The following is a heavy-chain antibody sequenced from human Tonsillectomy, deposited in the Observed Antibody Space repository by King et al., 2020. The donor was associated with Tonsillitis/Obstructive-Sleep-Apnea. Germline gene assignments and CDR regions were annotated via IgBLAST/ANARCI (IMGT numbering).Heavy chain of an antibody. J-gene: IGHJ6*03. V-gene: IGHV3-30*04. CDR3: ARVGGYCSGGSCYPRYYYYMDV. D-gene: IGHD2-15*01. Sequence: VQLVESGGGVVQPGRSLRLSCAASGFTFSSYAMHWVRQAPGKGLEWVAVISYDGSNKYYVDSVKGRFTISRDNSKNTLYLQMNSLRAEDTAVYYCARVGGYCSGGSCYPRYYYYMDVWGKGTTVTVSS. CDR2: ISYDGSNK. CDR1: GFTFSSYA.